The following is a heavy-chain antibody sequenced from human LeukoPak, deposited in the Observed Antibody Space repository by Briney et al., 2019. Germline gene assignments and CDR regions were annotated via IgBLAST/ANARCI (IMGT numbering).Heavy chain of an antibody. CDR2: IYYSGST. CDR3: ARQDYYGSGSYYNVPNFDY. D-gene: IGHD3-10*01. V-gene: IGHV4-39*01. Sequence: PSETLSLTCTVSGGSISSSSYYWGWIRQPPGKGLVWIGSIYYSGSTYYNPSLKSRVTISVDTSKTQFSLRLSSVTAADTAVYYCARQDYYGSGSYYNVPNFDYWGQGTLVTVSS. CDR1: GGSISSSSYY. J-gene: IGHJ4*02.